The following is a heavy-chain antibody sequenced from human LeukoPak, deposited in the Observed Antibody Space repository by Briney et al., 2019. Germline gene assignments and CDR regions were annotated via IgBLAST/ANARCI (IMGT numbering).Heavy chain of an antibody. CDR1: GGSISSYY. V-gene: IGHV4-59*01. Sequence: SETLSLTCTVSGGSISSYYWSWIRQPPGKGLEWIGYIYYSGSTNYNPSLKSRVTISVDTSKNQFSLKLSSVTAADTAVYYCARWGGDYYDSSGHYYFDYWGQGTLVTVSS. CDR3: ARWGGDYYDSSGHYYFDY. D-gene: IGHD3-22*01. CDR2: IYYSGST. J-gene: IGHJ4*02.